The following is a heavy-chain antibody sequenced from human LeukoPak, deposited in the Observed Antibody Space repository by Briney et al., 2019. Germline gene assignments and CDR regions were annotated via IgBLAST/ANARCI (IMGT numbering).Heavy chain of an antibody. CDR1: GFTFSSYA. CDR2: ISYDGSNK. CDR3: ARERLGLGWLNSDAFDI. D-gene: IGHD5-12*01. V-gene: IGHV3-30*01. Sequence: RGSLRHSCAASGFTFSSYAMHWVRQAPGKGLEWVAVISYDGSNKYYADSVKGRFTTSRDNSKNTLYLQMNSLRAEDTAVYYCARERLGLGWLNSDAFDIWGQGTMVTVSS. J-gene: IGHJ3*02.